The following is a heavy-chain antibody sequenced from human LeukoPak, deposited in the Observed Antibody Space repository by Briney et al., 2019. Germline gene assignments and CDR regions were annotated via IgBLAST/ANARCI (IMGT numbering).Heavy chain of an antibody. J-gene: IGHJ6*03. CDR3: ASSLAPPPDDYGDYLYYYYMDV. CDR2: IYYSGST. Sequence: SETLSLTCAVYGGSFSGYYWSWIRQPPGKGLEWIGSIYYSGSTYYNPSLKSRVTISVDTSKNQFSLKLSSVTAADTAVYYCASSLAPPPDDYGDYLYYYYMDVWGKGTTVTVSS. CDR1: GGSFSGYY. V-gene: IGHV4-34*01. D-gene: IGHD4-17*01.